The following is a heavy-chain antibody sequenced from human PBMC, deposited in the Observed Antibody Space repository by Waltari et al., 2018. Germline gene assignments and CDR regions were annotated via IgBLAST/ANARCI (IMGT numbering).Heavy chain of an antibody. V-gene: IGHV4-39*01. CDR3: ARHSVFFGVVPDAFDI. J-gene: IGHJ3*02. D-gene: IGHD3-3*01. CDR2: IYYSGST. Sequence: QLQLQESGPGLVKPSETLSLTCTVSGGPISSSSYYWGWIRQPPGKVLEWIGSIYYSGSTYYNPSLKSRVTISVDTSKNQFSLKLSSVTAADTAVYYCARHSVFFGVVPDAFDIWGQGTMVTVSS. CDR1: GGPISSSSYY.